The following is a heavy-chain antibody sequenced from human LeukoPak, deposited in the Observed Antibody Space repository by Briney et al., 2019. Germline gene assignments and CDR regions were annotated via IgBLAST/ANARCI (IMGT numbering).Heavy chain of an antibody. D-gene: IGHD3-9*01. J-gene: IGHJ4*02. CDR1: GFTFSSYS. Sequence: PGGSLRLSCAASGFTFSSYSTNWVRQAPGKGLEWVSYISSSSSTIYYADSVKGRFTISRDNAKNSLYLQMNSLRAEDTAVYYCARDGLYYDILTGPGPGYFDYWGQGTLVTVSS. V-gene: IGHV3-48*01. CDR2: ISSSSSTI. CDR3: ARDGLYYDILTGPGPGYFDY.